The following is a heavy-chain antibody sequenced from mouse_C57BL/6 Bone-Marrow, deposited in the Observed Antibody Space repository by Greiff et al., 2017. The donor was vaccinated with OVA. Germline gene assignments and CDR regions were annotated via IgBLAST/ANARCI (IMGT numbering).Heavy chain of an antibody. CDR1: GYTFTSYW. CDR2: IYPSDSET. V-gene: IGHV1-61*01. D-gene: IGHD1-1*01. CDR3: AKVITTVVEGRYFDV. J-gene: IGHJ1*03. Sequence: VKLQQPGAELVRPGSSVKLSCKASGYTFTSYWMDWVKQRPGQGLEWIGNIYPSDSETHYNQKFKDKATLTVDKSSSTAYMQLSSLTSEDSAVYYCAKVITTVVEGRYFDVWGTGTTVTVSS.